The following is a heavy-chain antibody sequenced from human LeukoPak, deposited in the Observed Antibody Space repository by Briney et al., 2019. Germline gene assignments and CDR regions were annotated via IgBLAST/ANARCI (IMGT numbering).Heavy chain of an antibody. Sequence: SETLSLTCTVSGVSIGGYYWSWLRQPPGNGLEWLGYTHHRGTTNYNPSVGSRLTTSVDTSRKQVSLKLSSVTAEDTAVYYCARHSADRAFDIWGQGTMVTVSS. CDR2: THHRGTT. J-gene: IGHJ3*02. CDR1: GVSIGGYY. V-gene: IGHV4-59*08. D-gene: IGHD6-25*01. CDR3: ARHSADRAFDI.